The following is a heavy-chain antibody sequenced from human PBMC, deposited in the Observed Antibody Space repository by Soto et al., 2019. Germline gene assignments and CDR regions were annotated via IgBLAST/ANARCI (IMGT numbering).Heavy chain of an antibody. CDR3: ARSTRREYDILTGYYIDYYYYYMDV. Sequence: SETLSLTCTVSGGSISSYYWSWIRQPPGKGLEWIGYIYYSGSANYNPSLKSRVTISVDTSKNQFSLKLSSVTAADTAVYYCARSTRREYDILTGYYIDYYYYYMDVWGKGTTVTVSS. CDR2: IYYSGSA. CDR1: GGSISSYY. V-gene: IGHV4-59*08. D-gene: IGHD3-9*01. J-gene: IGHJ6*03.